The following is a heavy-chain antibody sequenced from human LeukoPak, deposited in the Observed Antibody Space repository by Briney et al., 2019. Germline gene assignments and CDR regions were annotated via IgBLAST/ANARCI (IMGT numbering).Heavy chain of an antibody. V-gene: IGHV4-61*01. J-gene: IGHJ4*02. CDR2: IYYSGST. Sequence: KASVTLSLTCTVSGGSVSSGSYYWSWIRQPPGKGLEWIGYIYYSGSTNYNPSLKSRVTISVDTSKNQFSLKLSSVTAADTAVYYCARVGGYDYVWGSYSYWGQGTLVTVSS. CDR1: GGSVSSGSYY. D-gene: IGHD3-16*01. CDR3: ARVGGYDYVWGSYSY.